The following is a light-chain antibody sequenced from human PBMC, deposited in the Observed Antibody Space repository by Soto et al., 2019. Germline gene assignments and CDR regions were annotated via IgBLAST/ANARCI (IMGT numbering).Light chain of an antibody. V-gene: IGKV4-1*01. Sequence: DIVMTQSPDSLAVSLGERATINCKSSQSVLYSSNNKNYLAWYQQKPGQPPKLLIYWASTRESGVPDRFSGSGSGTDFTLTISSLQAEDVAVYYCQQYYRPIITFGQGTRLEIK. CDR2: WAS. CDR3: QQYYRPIIT. J-gene: IGKJ5*01. CDR1: QSVLYSSNNKNY.